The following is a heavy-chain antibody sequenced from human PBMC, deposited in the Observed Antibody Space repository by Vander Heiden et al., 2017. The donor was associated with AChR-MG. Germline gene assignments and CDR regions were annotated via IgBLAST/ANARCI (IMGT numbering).Heavy chain of an antibody. CDR1: GFPFRSYG. V-gene: IGHV3-33*01. Sequence: QVQLVESGGGVVQPGRSLRLSCAASGFPFRSYGMHWVRQAPGKGLEWVAVIWYDGSNKYYADSVKGRFTISRDNSKNTLYLQMNSLRAEDTAVYYCARVSGATGQYYYYGMDVWGQGTTVTVSS. CDR2: IWYDGSNK. D-gene: IGHD1-26*01. J-gene: IGHJ6*02. CDR3: ARVSGATGQYYYYGMDV.